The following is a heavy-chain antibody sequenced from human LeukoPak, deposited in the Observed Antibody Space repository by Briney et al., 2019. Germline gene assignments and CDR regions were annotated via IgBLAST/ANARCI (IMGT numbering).Heavy chain of an antibody. V-gene: IGHV4-39*01. Sequence: SETLSLTCTVSGGSISSSSYYWGWIRQPPGKGLEWIGNIYYSGSTYYNPSLKSRVTISVDTSKNQFSLKLSSVTAADTAVYYCARLTVAGTNQWDYWGQGTPVTVSS. J-gene: IGHJ4*02. D-gene: IGHD6-19*01. CDR1: GGSISSSSYY. CDR2: IYYSGST. CDR3: ARLTVAGTNQWDY.